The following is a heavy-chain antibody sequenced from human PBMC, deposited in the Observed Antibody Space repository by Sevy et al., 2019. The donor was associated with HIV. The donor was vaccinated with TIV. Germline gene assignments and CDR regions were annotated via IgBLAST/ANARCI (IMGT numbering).Heavy chain of an antibody. CDR1: GYTFTGYY. CDR3: ARAILTISLDY. D-gene: IGHD3-3*01. CDR2: INPNSGGT. J-gene: IGHJ4*02. V-gene: IGHV1-2*02. Sequence: ASVKVSCKTSGYTFTGYYIHWVQQAPGQVLEWMGWINPNSGGTNYAQKFQGRVTVTRDTSISTAYMDLSRLRSDDTAVYYCARAILTISLDYWGQGTLVTVSS.